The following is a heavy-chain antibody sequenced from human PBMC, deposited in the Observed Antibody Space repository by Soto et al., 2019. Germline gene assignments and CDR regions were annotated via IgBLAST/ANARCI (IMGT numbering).Heavy chain of an antibody. CDR1: GFTFSSYG. J-gene: IGHJ4*02. Sequence: GGSLRLSCAASGFTFSSYGMHWVRQAPGKGLEWVAVISYDGSNKYYADSVKGRFTISRDNSKNTLYLQMNSLRAEDTAVYYCAKDRWFMTTVTTNFDYWGQGTLVTVSS. CDR3: AKDRWFMTTVTTNFDY. D-gene: IGHD4-17*01. V-gene: IGHV3-30*18. CDR2: ISYDGSNK.